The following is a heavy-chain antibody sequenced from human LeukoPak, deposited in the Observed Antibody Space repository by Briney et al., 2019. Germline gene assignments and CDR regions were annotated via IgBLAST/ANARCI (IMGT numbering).Heavy chain of an antibody. CDR2: ISAYNGNT. Sequence: ASVKVSCKASGYTFTSYGISWVRQAPGQGLEWMGWISAYNGNTNYAQKLQGRVTMTTDTSTSTAYMELRSLRSEDTAVYYCARVGDGYNEGNYFDYWGQGTLVTVSS. D-gene: IGHD5-24*01. V-gene: IGHV1-18*01. CDR1: GYTFTSYG. J-gene: IGHJ4*02. CDR3: ARVGDGYNEGNYFDY.